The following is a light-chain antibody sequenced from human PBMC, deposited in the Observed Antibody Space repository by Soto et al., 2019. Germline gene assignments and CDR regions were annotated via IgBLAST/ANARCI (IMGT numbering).Light chain of an antibody. CDR3: QSYDSSLGGSKVV. J-gene: IGLJ3*02. CDR1: SSDIGAGYD. CDR2: SNI. V-gene: IGLV1-40*01. Sequence: QSVLTQPPSMSGSPGQRVTISCTGSSSDIGAGYDVHWYQQFPGTAAKLLIYSNINRPSGVTDRFSGSKSGTSASLAITGVKAEDEADYWCQSYDSSLGGSKVVFGGGTELAVL.